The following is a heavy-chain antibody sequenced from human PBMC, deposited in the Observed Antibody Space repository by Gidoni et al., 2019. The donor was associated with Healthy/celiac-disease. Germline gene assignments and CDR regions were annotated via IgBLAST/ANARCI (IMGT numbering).Heavy chain of an antibody. V-gene: IGHV1-58*01. CDR1: GFTFTSSA. CDR3: AAGYYDRGHDY. J-gene: IGHJ4*02. Sequence: QMQLVQSGPEVKKPGTSVKASCTASGFTFTSSAVQWVRQDRGQRLERRGWIVVGSGNTNYAQKFQERVTITRDMSTSKADMELSSLGSEDTAVYYCAAGYYDRGHDYWGQGTLVTVSS. CDR2: IVVGSGNT. D-gene: IGHD3-10*02.